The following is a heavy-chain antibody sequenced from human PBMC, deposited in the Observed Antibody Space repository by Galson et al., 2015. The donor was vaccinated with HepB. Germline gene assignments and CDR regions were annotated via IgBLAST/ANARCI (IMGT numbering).Heavy chain of an antibody. V-gene: IGHV5-10-1*01. CDR3: ARGCSGGSCYYYYGMDV. D-gene: IGHD2-15*01. CDR1: GYSFTSYW. CDR2: IDPSDSYT. J-gene: IGHJ6*02. Sequence: QSGAEVKKPGESLRISCKGSGYSFTSYWISWVRQMPGKGLEWMGRIDPSDSYTNYSPSFQGHVTISADKSISTAYLQWSSLKASDTAMYYCARGCSGGSCYYYYGMDVWGQGTTVTVSS.